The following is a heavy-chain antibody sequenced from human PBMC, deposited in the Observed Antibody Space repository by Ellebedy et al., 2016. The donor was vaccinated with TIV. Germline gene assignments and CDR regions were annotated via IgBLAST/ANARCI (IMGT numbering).Heavy chain of an antibody. V-gene: IGHV4-30-4*01. CDR2: IYYSGST. CDR3: ARAINRVFDY. CDR1: GGSISSGDYY. J-gene: IGHJ4*02. D-gene: IGHD1-14*01. Sequence: SETLSLXXTVSGGSISSGDYYWSWIRQPPGKGLEWIGYIYYSGSTYYNPSLKSRVTISVDTSKNQFSLKLSSVTAADTAVYYCARAINRVFDYWGQGTLVTVSS.